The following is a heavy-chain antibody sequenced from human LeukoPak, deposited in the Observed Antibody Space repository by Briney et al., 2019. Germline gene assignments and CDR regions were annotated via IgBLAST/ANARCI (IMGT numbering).Heavy chain of an antibody. V-gene: IGHV1-2*02. CDR1: GYTFTGYY. Sequence: ASVKVSCKASGYTFTGYYMHWVRQAPGQGLEWMGWINPNSGGTNYAQKFRGRVTMTRDTSISTAYMELSRLRSDDTAVYYCARVYSSLYYYYMDVWGKGTTVTVSS. J-gene: IGHJ6*03. D-gene: IGHD6-13*01. CDR3: ARVYSSLYYYYMDV. CDR2: INPNSGGT.